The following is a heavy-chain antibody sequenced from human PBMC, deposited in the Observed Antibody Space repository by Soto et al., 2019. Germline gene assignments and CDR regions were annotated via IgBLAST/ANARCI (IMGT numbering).Heavy chain of an antibody. CDR1: TFSSYS. V-gene: IGHV3-21*01. CDR3: ARDTDGLHY. J-gene: IGHJ4*02. CDR2: ISSSSSYI. Sequence: TFSSYSMNWVRQAPGKGLEWVSSISSSSSYIYYADSVKGRFTVSRDNPKNTLYLQMNSLRAEDTAVYYCARDTDGLHYWGQGTLVTVSS.